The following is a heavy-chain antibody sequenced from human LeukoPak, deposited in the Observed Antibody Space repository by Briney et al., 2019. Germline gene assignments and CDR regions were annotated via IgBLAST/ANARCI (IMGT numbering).Heavy chain of an antibody. D-gene: IGHD3-9*01. CDR1: GFTSGDYA. J-gene: IGHJ1*01. V-gene: IGHV3-49*03. Sequence: PEGSLRLSCIASGFTSGDYAMSWFRQAPGKGLEWVGFIRSKAFGGTPEYAASVKGRFTISRDDSKSTAYLQMNSLKAEDTAVYYCSREYFDWLWGQGTLVTVSS. CDR3: SREYFDWL. CDR2: IRSKAFGGTP.